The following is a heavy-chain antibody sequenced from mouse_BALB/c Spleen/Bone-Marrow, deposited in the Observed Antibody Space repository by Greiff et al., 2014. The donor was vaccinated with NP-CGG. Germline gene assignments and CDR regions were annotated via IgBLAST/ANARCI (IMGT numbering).Heavy chain of an antibody. CDR1: GFNIKDTY. J-gene: IGHJ4*01. CDR2: IDPANGNT. V-gene: IGHV14-3*02. D-gene: IGHD4-1*01. CDR3: ARWEYYAMDY. Sequence: EVKLMEYGAELVKPGASVKLYCTASGFNIKDTYMHWVKQRPEQGLEWIGRIDPANGNTKYDPKFQGKATITADTSSNTAYPQLSSLTSEDTAVYYCARWEYYAMDYWGQGTSVTVSS.